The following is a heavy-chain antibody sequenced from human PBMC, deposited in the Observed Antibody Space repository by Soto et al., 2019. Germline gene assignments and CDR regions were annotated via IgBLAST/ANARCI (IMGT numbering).Heavy chain of an antibody. CDR2: ISPYNSNT. V-gene: IGHV1-18*01. Sequence: QVQLVQSGDEVKKPGASVKLSCKASGYKFSSYGINWVRQAPGQGLEWMGWISPYNSNTNYAQKLQGRVTMTTDTSTGTAYMELKSLRSDDTAVYYCARDLRPYSSPFDYWGQGTLVTVSS. D-gene: IGHD6-13*01. CDR3: ARDLRPYSSPFDY. CDR1: GYKFSSYG. J-gene: IGHJ4*02.